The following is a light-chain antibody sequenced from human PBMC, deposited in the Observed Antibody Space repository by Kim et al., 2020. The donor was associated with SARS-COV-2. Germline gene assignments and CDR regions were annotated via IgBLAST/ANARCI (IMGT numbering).Light chain of an antibody. CDR1: QSVRRN. V-gene: IGKV3-15*01. CDR3: QQFSNWPRT. Sequence: VCPGERATHSCRASQSVRRNLAWYQQRPGQAPRLLIYGASTRATGIPARFSGSGSGTEFTLTISSLQSEDFAVYYCQQFSNWPRTFGQGTKVEIK. J-gene: IGKJ1*01. CDR2: GAS.